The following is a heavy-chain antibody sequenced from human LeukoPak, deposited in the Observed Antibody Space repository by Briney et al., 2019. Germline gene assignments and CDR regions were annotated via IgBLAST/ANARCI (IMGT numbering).Heavy chain of an antibody. CDR1: GFTFSSYG. D-gene: IGHD3-22*01. J-gene: IGHJ4*02. V-gene: IGHV3-33*06. CDR2: IWYDGSNK. CDR3: AKGSKIQTMIVGY. Sequence: GRSLRLSCAASGFTFSSYGMHWVRQAPGKGLEWVAVIWYDGSNKYYADSVKGRFTISRGNSKNTLYLQMNSLRAEDTAVYYCAKGSKIQTMIVGYWGQGTLVTVSS.